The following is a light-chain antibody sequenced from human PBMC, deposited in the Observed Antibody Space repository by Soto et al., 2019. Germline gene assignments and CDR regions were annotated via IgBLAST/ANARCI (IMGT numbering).Light chain of an antibody. CDR3: QKFNTAPLT. CDR1: QDISVY. V-gene: IGKV1-27*01. J-gene: IGKJ5*01. Sequence: DIQMTQSPSSLSASVGDRVTITCRASQDISVYLAWYQQKPGKVPKLLIYSESTLQSGVPSLFSGSGSGTDFTLTISSLQPEDVATYYCQKFNTAPLTFGQGTRLEIK. CDR2: SES.